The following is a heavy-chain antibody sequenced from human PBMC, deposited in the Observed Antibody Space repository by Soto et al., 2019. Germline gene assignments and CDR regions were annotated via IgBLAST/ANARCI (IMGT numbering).Heavy chain of an antibody. Sequence: EVQLLESGGDLIQPGGSLGLSCAVSGLTFSGYAMSWVRQAPGKGLEWVSTISGSGASTYYADSVKGRFTISRDNSKNTLYLQMNSLRAEDTDVYYCARPGEINWFDPWGQGTLVTVSS. D-gene: IGHD4-17*01. V-gene: IGHV3-23*01. J-gene: IGHJ5*02. CDR3: ARPGEINWFDP. CDR2: ISGSGAST. CDR1: GLTFSGYA.